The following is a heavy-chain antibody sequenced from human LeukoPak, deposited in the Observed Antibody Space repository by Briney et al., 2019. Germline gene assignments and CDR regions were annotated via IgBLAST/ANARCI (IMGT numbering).Heavy chain of an antibody. Sequence: GGPLRFSCAPPGFPSSASTMSWIRQAPGKGLEWVPYLSSSRSYTNYADSVKGRFTISRDNAKNSLYLQMNSLRAEDTAVYYCARAFNYYYYGMDVWGKGTTVTVSS. J-gene: IGHJ6*04. V-gene: IGHV3-11*06. CDR3: ARAFNYYYYGMDV. CDR2: LSSSRSYT. CDR1: GFPSSAST.